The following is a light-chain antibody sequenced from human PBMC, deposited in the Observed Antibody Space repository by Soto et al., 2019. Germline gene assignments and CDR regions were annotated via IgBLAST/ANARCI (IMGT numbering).Light chain of an antibody. V-gene: IGLV1-51*01. CDR3: VTWDSGMSEVV. J-gene: IGLJ2*01. CDR2: DNN. Sequence: QSVLTQPPSVSAAPGQTVTISCSGSSSNIGNNYVSWYQHLPGTAPQVLIYDNNKRSSGIPDRFSGSKSCTSATLAISGLQTGDEADYHCVTWDSGMSEVVFGGGTQLTVL. CDR1: SSNIGNNY.